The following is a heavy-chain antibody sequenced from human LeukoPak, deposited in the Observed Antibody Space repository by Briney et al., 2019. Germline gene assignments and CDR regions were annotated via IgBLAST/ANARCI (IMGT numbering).Heavy chain of an antibody. CDR2: ISVYNGDT. D-gene: IGHD3-10*01. V-gene: IGHV1-18*01. CDR3: ARRTYYYGSGSYNNNYYYYMDV. CDR1: GYTFTNYG. Sequence: ASVKVSCKASGYTFTNYGISWVRQAPAQGLEWMECISVYNGDTNYAKKVQGRVTMTTDTSTSTAYMELRSLRSDDTAVYYCARRTYYYGSGSYNNNYYYYMDVWGKGTTVTVSS. J-gene: IGHJ6*03.